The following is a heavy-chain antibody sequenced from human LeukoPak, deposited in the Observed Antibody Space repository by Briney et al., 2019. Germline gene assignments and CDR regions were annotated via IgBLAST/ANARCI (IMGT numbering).Heavy chain of an antibody. CDR3: AKASTLTGYPTNFDY. J-gene: IGHJ4*02. V-gene: IGHV3-23*01. CDR1: GFTFSSYA. CDR2: ISGSGGST. D-gene: IGHD3-9*01. Sequence: PGGSLRLSCAASGFTFSSYAMGWVRQAPGKGLEWVSAISGSGGSTYYADSVKGRFTISRDNSKNTLYLQMNSLRAEDTAVYYCAKASTLTGYPTNFDYWGQGTLVTVSS.